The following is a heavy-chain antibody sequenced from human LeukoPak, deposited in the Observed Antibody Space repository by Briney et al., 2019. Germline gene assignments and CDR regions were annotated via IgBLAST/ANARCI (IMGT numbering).Heavy chain of an antibody. V-gene: IGHV3-30*04. J-gene: IGHJ5*02. Sequence: GGSLRLSCAASGFTFSSYAMHWVRQAPGKGLEWVAVISYDGSNKYYADSVKGRFTISRDNSKNTLYLQMISLRVDDTAIYYCAKAGAVRFDPWGQGTLVTVSS. D-gene: IGHD3-10*01. CDR2: ISYDGSNK. CDR1: GFTFSSYA. CDR3: AKAGAVRFDP.